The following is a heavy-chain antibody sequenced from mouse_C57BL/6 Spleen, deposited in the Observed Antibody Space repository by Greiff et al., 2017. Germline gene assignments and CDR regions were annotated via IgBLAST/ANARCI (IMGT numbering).Heavy chain of an antibody. CDR2: INPSTGGT. Sequence: VQLKQSGPELVKPGASVKISCKASGYSFTGYYMNWVKQSPEKSLEWIGEINPSTGGTTYNQKFKAKATLTVDKSSSTAYMQLKSLTSEDSAVYYCARHYYGSSYYFDYWGQGTTLTVSS. V-gene: IGHV1-42*01. CDR1: GYSFTGYY. J-gene: IGHJ2*01. D-gene: IGHD1-1*01. CDR3: ARHYYGSSYYFDY.